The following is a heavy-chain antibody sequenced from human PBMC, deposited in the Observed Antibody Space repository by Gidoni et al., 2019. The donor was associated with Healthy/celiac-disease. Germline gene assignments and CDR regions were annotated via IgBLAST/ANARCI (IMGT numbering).Heavy chain of an antibody. CDR3: ARGGGDYGDYVRFDY. D-gene: IGHD4-17*01. J-gene: IGHJ4*02. Sequence: QVQLQQWGAGLLKPSATLSLTCAVYGGSFSGYYWRWSRQPPGQGLEWIVELNHSGSTNYNPSLKSRVTISVDTSKTQFSLKLSSVTAADTAVYYCARGGGDYGDYVRFDYWGQGTLFTVSS. V-gene: IGHV4-34*01. CDR1: GGSFSGYY. CDR2: LNHSGST.